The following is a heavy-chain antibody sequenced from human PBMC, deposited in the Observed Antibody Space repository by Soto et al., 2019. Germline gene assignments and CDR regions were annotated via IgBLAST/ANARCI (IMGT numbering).Heavy chain of an antibody. CDR1: GGSISIGVYY. V-gene: IGHV4-31*03. J-gene: IGHJ4*02. CDR2: TYHTGST. Sequence: QVQLQESGPGLVKPSQTLSLTCTVSGGSISIGVYYWNWIRQHPGKGLEWIGYTYHTGSTHYNPSLESRVTISVDPSKNQFSLKLSSVTAADTAVYYCARIGNPDASLYFDYWGQGALVTVSS. CDR3: ARIGNPDASLYFDY.